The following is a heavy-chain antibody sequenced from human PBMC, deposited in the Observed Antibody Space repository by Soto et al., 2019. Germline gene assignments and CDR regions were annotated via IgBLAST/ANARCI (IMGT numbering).Heavy chain of an antibody. CDR2: ISYDGSNK. Sequence: QVQLVESGGGVVQPGRSLRLSCAASGFTFSSYAMHWVRQAPGKGLEWVAVISYDGSNKYYADSVKGRFTISRDNSKNALYLQMNSLRAEDTAVYYCASPRIDGDYETFDYWGQGTLVTVSS. J-gene: IGHJ4*02. V-gene: IGHV3-30-3*01. CDR1: GFTFSSYA. CDR3: ASPRIDGDYETFDY. D-gene: IGHD4-17*01.